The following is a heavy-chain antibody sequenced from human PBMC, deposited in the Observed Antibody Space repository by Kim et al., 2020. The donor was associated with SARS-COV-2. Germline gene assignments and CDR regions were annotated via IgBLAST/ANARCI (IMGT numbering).Heavy chain of an antibody. CDR3: AKDPRPWGSGTDAFDY. J-gene: IGHJ4*02. CDR2: ISGSGGST. D-gene: IGHD3-10*01. CDR1: GFTFSSYA. V-gene: IGHV3-23*01. Sequence: GGSLRLSCAASGFTFSSYAMSWVRQAPGKGLEWVSAISGSGGSTYYADSVKGRFTISRDNSKNTLYLQMNSLRAEDTAVYYCAKDPRPWGSGTDAFDYWGQGTLVTVSS.